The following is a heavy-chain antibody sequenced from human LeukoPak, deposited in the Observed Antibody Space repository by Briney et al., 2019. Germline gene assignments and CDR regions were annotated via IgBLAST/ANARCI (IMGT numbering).Heavy chain of an antibody. CDR1: GYTFTSYG. CDR2: ISAYNGNT. J-gene: IGHJ4*02. V-gene: IGHV1-18*01. CDR3: ARSAYYDFWSGLYLDY. Sequence: ASVKVSCKASGYTFTSYGIRWVRQAPGQGLEWMGWISAYNGNTNYAQKLQGRVTMTTDTSTSTAYMELRSLRSDDTAVYYCARSAYYDFWSGLYLDYWGQGTLVTVSS. D-gene: IGHD3-3*01.